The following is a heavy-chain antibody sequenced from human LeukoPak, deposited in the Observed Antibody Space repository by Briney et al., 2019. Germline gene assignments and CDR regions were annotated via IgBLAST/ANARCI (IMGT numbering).Heavy chain of an antibody. Sequence: ASVKVSCKASGYTFTGYYMHWVRQAPGQGLEWMGWINPNSGGTNYAQKFQGRVTMTWDTSISTAYMELSRLRSDDTAVYYCARVGDKSDAFDIWGQGTMVTVSS. CDR1: GYTFTGYY. CDR2: INPNSGGT. V-gene: IGHV1-2*02. D-gene: IGHD1-26*01. CDR3: ARVGDKSDAFDI. J-gene: IGHJ3*02.